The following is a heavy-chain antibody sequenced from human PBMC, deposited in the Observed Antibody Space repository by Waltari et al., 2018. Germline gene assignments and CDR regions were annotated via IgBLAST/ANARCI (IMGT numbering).Heavy chain of an antibody. D-gene: IGHD2-21*01. CDR3: ARYCEVPPNYFFDY. J-gene: IGHJ4*01. CDR1: GESFLGYF. CDR2: IHYSGST. V-gene: IGHV4-34*01. Sequence: QVQLHQWGAGQLKPSETLSLTCAVSGESFLGYFWSWVRQSPGKGLEWLGSIHYSGSTNYNPALASRLSLSVDTTKKQFSLRLTSVTAADAALYFCARYCEVPPNYFFDYWGRGTLVTVSS.